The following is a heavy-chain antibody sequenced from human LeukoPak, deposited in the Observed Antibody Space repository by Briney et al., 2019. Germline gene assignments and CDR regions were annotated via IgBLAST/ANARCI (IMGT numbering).Heavy chain of an antibody. CDR3: ASQPYYESSGYYFY. Sequence: SETLSLTCTVSGGSISSSTYNWGWIRQPPGKGLEWIGSIYNSGSTFYNPSLKSRATISIDTSKNQFSLKLSSVTAADTAIYYCASQPYYESSGYYFYCGQGTLVTVSS. CDR1: GGSISSSTYN. V-gene: IGHV4-39*01. D-gene: IGHD3-22*01. CDR2: IYNSGST. J-gene: IGHJ4*02.